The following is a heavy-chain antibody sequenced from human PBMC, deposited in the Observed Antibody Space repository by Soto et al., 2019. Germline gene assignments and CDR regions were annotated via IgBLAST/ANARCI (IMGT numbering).Heavy chain of an antibody. J-gene: IGHJ4*02. Sequence: QVQLVETGGGVVQPGRSLRLSCAASGFTFSSYGMHWVRQAPGKGLEWVAVIWYDGSNKYYAGSVKGRFTISRDNSKNTLYLQMNSLRAEDTAVYYCARGPSRGSARYFDYWGQGTLVTVSS. CDR2: IWYDGSNK. CDR3: ARGPSRGSARYFDY. V-gene: IGHV3-33*01. CDR1: GFTFSSYG. D-gene: IGHD2-15*01.